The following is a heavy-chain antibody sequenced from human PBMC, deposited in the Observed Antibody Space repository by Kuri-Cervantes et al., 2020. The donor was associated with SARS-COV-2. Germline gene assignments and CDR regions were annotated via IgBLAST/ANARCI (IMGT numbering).Heavy chain of an antibody. Sequence: GESLKISCADSGFTFRSYAMHWVRQAPGKGLEYVSAISSSGNVTYYAKSVKGRFTISRDNSKNTLYLQMGALRGEDRAVYYCARDGEQLAVDYWGQGTLVTVSS. J-gene: IGHJ4*02. D-gene: IGHD6-6*01. CDR3: ARDGEQLAVDY. CDR2: ISSSGNVT. V-gene: IGHV3-64*01. CDR1: GFTFRSYA.